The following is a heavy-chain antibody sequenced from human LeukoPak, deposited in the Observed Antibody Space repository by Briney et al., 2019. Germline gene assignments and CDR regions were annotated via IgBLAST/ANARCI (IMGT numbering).Heavy chain of an antibody. V-gene: IGHV1-2*02. J-gene: IGHJ4*02. CDR3: ARDRTYCSSTSFYTEFDY. Sequence: ASVKVSCKASGYTFTGYYMHLVRQAPGQGLEWMGWINPNSGGTNYAQKFQGRVTMTRDTSISTAYMELSRLRSDDTAVYYCARDRTYCSSTSFYTEFDYWGQGTLVTVSS. D-gene: IGHD2-2*01. CDR1: GYTFTGYY. CDR2: INPNSGGT.